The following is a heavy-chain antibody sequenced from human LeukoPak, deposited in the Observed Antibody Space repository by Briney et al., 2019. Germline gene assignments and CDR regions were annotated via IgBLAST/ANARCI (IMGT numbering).Heavy chain of an antibody. CDR2: IIPILGIA. CDR1: GGTFSSYA. D-gene: IGHD2-21*02. CDR3: ARDPRGGVVVTAMDY. V-gene: IGHV1-69*04. Sequence: SVKVSCKASGGTFSSYAISWVRQAPGQGLEWMGRIIPILGIANYAQKFQGRVTITADKSTSTAYMELSSLRSEDTAVYYCARDPRGGVVVTAMDYWGQGTLVTVSS. J-gene: IGHJ4*02.